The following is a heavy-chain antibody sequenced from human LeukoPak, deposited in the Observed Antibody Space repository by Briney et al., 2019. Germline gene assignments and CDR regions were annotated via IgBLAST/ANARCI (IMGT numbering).Heavy chain of an antibody. D-gene: IGHD3-9*01. CDR2: INSDGSST. J-gene: IGHJ4*02. V-gene: IGHV3-74*01. CDR1: GFTFSSYW. CDR3: AKDPRYFDWLPSYYFDY. Sequence: GGSLRLSCAASGFTFSSYWMHWVRQAPGKGLVWVSRINSDGSSTSYADSVKGRFTISRDNAKNTLYLQMNSLRAEDTAVYYCAKDPRYFDWLPSYYFDYWGQGTLVTVSS.